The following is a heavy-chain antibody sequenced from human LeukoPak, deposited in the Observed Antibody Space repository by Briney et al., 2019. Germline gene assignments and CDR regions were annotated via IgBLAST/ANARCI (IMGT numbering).Heavy chain of an antibody. Sequence: SVKVSCKASGGTFSSYAISWVRQAPGQGLEWMGRIIPILGIANYAQRFQGRVTITADKSTSTAYMELSSLRSEDTAVYYCAREVLSGSYLVFGFDYWGQGTLVTVSS. J-gene: IGHJ4*02. CDR2: IIPILGIA. CDR1: GGTFSSYA. CDR3: AREVLSGSYLVFGFDY. D-gene: IGHD1-26*01. V-gene: IGHV1-69*04.